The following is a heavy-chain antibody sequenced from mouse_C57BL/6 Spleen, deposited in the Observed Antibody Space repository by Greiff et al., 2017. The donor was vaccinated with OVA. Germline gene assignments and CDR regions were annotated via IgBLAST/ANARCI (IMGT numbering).Heavy chain of an antibody. V-gene: IGHV5-17*01. Sequence: EVMLVESGGGLVKPGGSLKLSCAASGFTFSDYGMHWVRQAPEKGLEWVAYISSGSSTIYYADTVKGRFTISRDNAKNTLFLQMTSLRSEDTAMYYCARVPIYYAMDYWGQGTSVTVSS. CDR1: GFTFSDYG. J-gene: IGHJ4*01. CDR2: ISSGSSTI. D-gene: IGHD5-1*01. CDR3: ARVPIYYAMDY.